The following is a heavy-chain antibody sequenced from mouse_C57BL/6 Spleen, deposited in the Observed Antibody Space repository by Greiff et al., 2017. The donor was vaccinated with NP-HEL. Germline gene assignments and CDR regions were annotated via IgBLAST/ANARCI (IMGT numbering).Heavy chain of an antibody. CDR2: IYPRSGNT. J-gene: IGHJ3*01. CDR3: ARLGGVAY. CDR1: GYTFTSYG. Sequence: VQRVESGAELARPGASVKLSCKASGYTFTSYGISWVKQRTGQGLEWIGEIYPRSGNTYYNEKFKGKATLTADKSSSTAYMELRSLTSEDSAVYFCARLGGVAYWGQGTLVTVSA. D-gene: IGHD1-1*02. V-gene: IGHV1-81*01.